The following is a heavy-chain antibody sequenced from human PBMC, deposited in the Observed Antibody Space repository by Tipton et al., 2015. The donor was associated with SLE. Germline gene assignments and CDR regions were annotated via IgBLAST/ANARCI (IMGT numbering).Heavy chain of an antibody. V-gene: IGHV4-39*07. CDR3: ARRHYSGPFDS. Sequence: TLSLTCTVSDGSIRSTNYYWGWIRQPPGKGLEWIGSIFYTGSTYYNPSLKSRVSFSIDTSKHQFSLKLNSVTAADTAVYYCARRHYSGPFDSWGQGTQVIVSS. CDR2: IFYTGST. CDR1: DGSIRSTNYY. D-gene: IGHD5-12*01. J-gene: IGHJ4*02.